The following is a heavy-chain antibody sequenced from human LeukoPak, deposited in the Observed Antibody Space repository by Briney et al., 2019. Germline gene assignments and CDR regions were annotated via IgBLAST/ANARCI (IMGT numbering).Heavy chain of an antibody. CDR2: ISGSGGST. D-gene: IGHD5-12*01. J-gene: IGHJ4*02. CDR1: GFTFSSYS. V-gene: IGHV3-23*01. CDR3: AKEGVSGYSGYDWRGYYFDY. Sequence: GGSLRLSCAASGFTFSSYSMNWVRQAPGEGLEWVSAISGSGGSTYYADSVKGRFTISRDNSKNTLYLQMNSLRAEDTAVYYCAKEGVSGYSGYDWRGYYFDYWGQGTLVTVSS.